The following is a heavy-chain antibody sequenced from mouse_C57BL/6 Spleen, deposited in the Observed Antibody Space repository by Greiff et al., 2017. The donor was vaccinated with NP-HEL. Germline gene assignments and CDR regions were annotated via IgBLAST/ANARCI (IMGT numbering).Heavy chain of an antibody. CDR3: VRQNYGSSYGGNYFDY. CDR2: IRSKSNNYAT. Sequence: EVKVVESGGGLVQPKGSLKLSCAASGFSFNTYAMNWVRQAPGKGLEWVARIRSKSNNYATYYADSVKDRFTISRDDSESMLYLQMNNLKTEDTAMYYCVRQNYGSSYGGNYFDYWGQGTTLTVSS. V-gene: IGHV10-1*01. J-gene: IGHJ2*01. CDR1: GFSFNTYA. D-gene: IGHD1-1*01.